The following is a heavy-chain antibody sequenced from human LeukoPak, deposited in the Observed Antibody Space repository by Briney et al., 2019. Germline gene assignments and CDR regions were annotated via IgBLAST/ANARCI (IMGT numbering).Heavy chain of an antibody. CDR3: ARGTPWFDP. CDR2: INPKTGGT. Sequence: EWMGWINPKTGGTHFAQDFQARVTMTSDTSVSTAYLELSSLKSDDTAVYYCARGTPWFDPWGQGTLVTVSS. J-gene: IGHJ5*02. V-gene: IGHV1-2*02.